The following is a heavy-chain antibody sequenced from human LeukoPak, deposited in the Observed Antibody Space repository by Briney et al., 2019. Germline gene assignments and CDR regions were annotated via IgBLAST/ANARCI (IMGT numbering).Heavy chain of an antibody. D-gene: IGHD6-19*01. V-gene: IGHV4-39*07. Sequence: SETLSLTCTVSGGSISSSSYYWGWIRQPPGKGLEWIGSIYYSGSTYYNPSLKSRVTISVDTSKNQFSLKLSSVTAADTAVYYCASQGGGQWLVLQYFQHWGQGTLVTVSS. CDR3: ASQGGGQWLVLQYFQH. J-gene: IGHJ1*01. CDR2: IYYSGST. CDR1: GGSISSSSYY.